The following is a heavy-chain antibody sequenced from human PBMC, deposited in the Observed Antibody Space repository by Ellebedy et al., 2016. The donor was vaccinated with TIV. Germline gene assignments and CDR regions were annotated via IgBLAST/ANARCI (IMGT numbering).Heavy chain of an antibody. CDR2: IHHSGRT. V-gene: IGHV4-34*01. CDR1: GGSFSGYY. D-gene: IGHD3-10*01. CDR3: ARVYYGSAYGLDV. Sequence: SETLSLTXAVYGGSFSGYYWSWIRQPPGKGLEWIGEIHHSGRTHYNPSLRSRVTISGDTSKNHFSLSLTSVTAADTAVYYCARVYYGSAYGLDVWGQGTAVTVSS. J-gene: IGHJ6*02.